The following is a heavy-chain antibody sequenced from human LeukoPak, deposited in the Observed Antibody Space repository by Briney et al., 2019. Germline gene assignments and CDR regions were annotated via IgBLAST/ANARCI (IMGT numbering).Heavy chain of an antibody. Sequence: SETLSLTCAVYGGSFSGYYWSWIRQPPGKGLEWIGSIYYSGSTYYNPSLKSRVTISVDTSKNQFSLKLSSVTAADTAVYYCARTIAGGYCSGGSCFYDYWGQGTLVTVSS. D-gene: IGHD2-15*01. CDR3: ARTIAGGYCSGGSCFYDY. V-gene: IGHV4-34*01. CDR2: IYYSGST. J-gene: IGHJ4*02. CDR1: GGSFSGYY.